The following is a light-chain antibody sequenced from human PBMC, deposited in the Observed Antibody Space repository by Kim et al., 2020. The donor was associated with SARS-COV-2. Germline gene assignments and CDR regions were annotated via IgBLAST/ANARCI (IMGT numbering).Light chain of an antibody. CDR1: QSVSSNY. CDR2: GAS. Sequence: SPGERATLPCRASQSVSSNYLAWYQQKPGQAPRLLIYGASSRATGIPDRFSGSGSGTDFTLTISRLEPEDFAVYYCQQYGSSPRTFGQGTKVDIK. CDR3: QQYGSSPRT. V-gene: IGKV3-20*01. J-gene: IGKJ1*01.